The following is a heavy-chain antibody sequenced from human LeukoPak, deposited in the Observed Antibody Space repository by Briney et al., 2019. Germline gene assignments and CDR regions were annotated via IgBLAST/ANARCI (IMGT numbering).Heavy chain of an antibody. CDR2: IQFDGSNK. CDR1: GFTFSNAW. D-gene: IGHD1-26*01. CDR3: AKDGLKLQKYYFDY. Sequence: GGSLRLSCAASGFTFSNAWMSWVRQAPGKGLEWVAFIQFDGSNKYYADSVKGRFTISRDNSKNTLYLQMNTLRSEDTAVYYCAKDGLKLQKYYFDYWGQGTLVTVSS. J-gene: IGHJ4*02. V-gene: IGHV3-30*02.